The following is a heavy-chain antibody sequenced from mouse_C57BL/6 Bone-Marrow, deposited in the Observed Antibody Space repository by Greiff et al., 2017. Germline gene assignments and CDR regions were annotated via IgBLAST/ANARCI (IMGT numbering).Heavy chain of an antibody. D-gene: IGHD4-1*01. Sequence: QVQLQQSGAELMQPGASVTLSCTATGYTFTGYWIEWVKQRPGHGLEWIGEILPGSGSTNYNAKFKGKATFTADTSSNTAYMQLSRLTTEDSANYDCAREEGEYGGNWAWFAYWGQGTLGTVSA. CDR1: GYTFTGYW. V-gene: IGHV1-9*01. CDR3: AREEGEYGGNWAWFAY. J-gene: IGHJ3*01. CDR2: ILPGSGST.